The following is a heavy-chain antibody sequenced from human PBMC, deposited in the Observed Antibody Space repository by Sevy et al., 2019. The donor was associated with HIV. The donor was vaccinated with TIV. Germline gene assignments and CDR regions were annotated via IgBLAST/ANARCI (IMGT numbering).Heavy chain of an antibody. D-gene: IGHD1-26*01. Sequence: GGSLRLSCAASGFTFNNYWMSWVRQAPGKGLEWVANKRQDGSEKYYVESVKGRFTISRDNAKNSLFLKMNSLRAEDTAVYYCASSRTTSFGWDWGQGTLVTVSS. CDR3: ASSRTTSFGWD. CDR1: GFTFNNYW. J-gene: IGHJ4*02. V-gene: IGHV3-7*01. CDR2: KRQDGSEK.